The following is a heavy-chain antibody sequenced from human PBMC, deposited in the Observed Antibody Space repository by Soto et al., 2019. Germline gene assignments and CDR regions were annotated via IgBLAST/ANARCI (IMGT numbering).Heavy chain of an antibody. D-gene: IGHD2-15*01. V-gene: IGHV3-15*01. CDR3: TTXLGRIAVVVGSTGYFNP. J-gene: IGHJ5*02. CDR1: RFTFSDAS. Sequence: CGALRLSCAASRFTFSDASMSWVRQAPGKGLYWGGRIKSKSDGGTTEYAAPVRGRCTISRDDSKNTLYLQMNSLKTEDTAVYYCTTXLGRIAVVVGSTGYFNPWGKGTPVTVSS. CDR2: IKSKSDGGTT.